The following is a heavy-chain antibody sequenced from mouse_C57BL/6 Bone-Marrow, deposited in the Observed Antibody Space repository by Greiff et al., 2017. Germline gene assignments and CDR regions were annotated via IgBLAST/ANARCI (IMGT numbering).Heavy chain of an antibody. D-gene: IGHD1-1*01. CDR3: ARKLRDWYFDV. J-gene: IGHJ1*03. CDR2: IDPSDSET. CDR1: GYTFTSYW. V-gene: IGHV1-52*01. Sequence: QVQLQQPGAELVRPGSSVKLSCKASGYTFTSYWMHWVKQRPIQGLEWIGNIDPSDSETHYNQKFKDKATLTVDKSSSTAYMQLSSLTSEDSAVYYCARKLRDWYFDVWGTGTTVTVSS.